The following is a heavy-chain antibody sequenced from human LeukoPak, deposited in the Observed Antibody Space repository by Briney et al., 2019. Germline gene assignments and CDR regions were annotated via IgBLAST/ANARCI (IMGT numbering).Heavy chain of an antibody. CDR2: INHSGST. CDR3: ARVRAAPTYYYGSGSYPNYYYMDV. Sequence: SETLSLTCAVYGGSFSGYYWSWTRQPPGKGLEWIGEINHSGSTNYNPSLKSRVTISVDTSKNQFSLKLSSVTAADTAVYYCARVRAAPTYYYGSGSYPNYYYMDVWGKGTTVTISS. CDR1: GGSFSGYY. D-gene: IGHD3-10*01. J-gene: IGHJ6*03. V-gene: IGHV4-34*01.